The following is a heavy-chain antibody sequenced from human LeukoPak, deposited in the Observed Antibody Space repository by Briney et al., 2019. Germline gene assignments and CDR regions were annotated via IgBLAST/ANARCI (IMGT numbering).Heavy chain of an antibody. CDR2: IYYSGST. CDR3: ARYANWADAFDI. Sequence: PSETLSLTCTVSGGSISSYYWSWIRQPPGKGLEWIGYIYYSGSTNYNPSLKSRVTISVDTSKNQFSLKLSSVTAADTAVYYCARYANWADAFDIWGQGTMVTVSS. D-gene: IGHD7-27*01. V-gene: IGHV4-59*01. CDR1: GGSISSYY. J-gene: IGHJ3*02.